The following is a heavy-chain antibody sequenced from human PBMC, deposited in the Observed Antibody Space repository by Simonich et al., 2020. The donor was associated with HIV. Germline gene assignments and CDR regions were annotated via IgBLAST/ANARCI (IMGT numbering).Heavy chain of an antibody. CDR1: GYTFSSYG. J-gene: IGHJ6*02. CDR2: ISPYNGNR. Sequence: GAELKKPGASVKVSCKASGYTFSSYGISWVRQAPGQGLEWVGWISPYNGNRNYAQRFQGRVTMTTDTSTSTAYMELRSLRSDDTAVYYCARDGNSLNGMDVWGQGTTVTVSS. CDR3: ARDGNSLNGMDV. V-gene: IGHV1-18*01. D-gene: IGHD1-1*01.